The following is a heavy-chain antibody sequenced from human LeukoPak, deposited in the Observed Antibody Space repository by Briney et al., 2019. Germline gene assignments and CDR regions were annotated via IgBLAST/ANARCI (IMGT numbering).Heavy chain of an antibody. CDR3: ARVRTDAFDI. CDR1: GFTFSRYA. V-gene: IGHV3-64*04. Sequence: GGSLRLSCSVSGFTFSRYAMHWVRQTPGKGLEHVSGISSNGGSTYYADSVKGRFTISRDNSKNTLYLQMNSLRAEDTAVYYCARVRTDAFDIWGQGTMVTVSS. J-gene: IGHJ3*02. CDR2: ISSNGGST. D-gene: IGHD1-1*01.